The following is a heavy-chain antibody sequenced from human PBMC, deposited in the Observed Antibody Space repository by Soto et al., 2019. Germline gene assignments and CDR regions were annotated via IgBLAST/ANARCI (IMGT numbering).Heavy chain of an antibody. CDR2: IIPIFGTA. V-gene: IGHV1-69*13. J-gene: IGHJ3*02. Sequence: SVKVSCKASGGTFSSYAISWVRQAPGQGLEWMGGIIPIFGTANYAQKFQGRVTISADESTSTADTELSSLRSEYTAVYYCARDYYGSASYFVDAFDIWGQGTMVTVSS. CDR1: GGTFSSYA. CDR3: ARDYYGSASYFVDAFDI. D-gene: IGHD3-10*01.